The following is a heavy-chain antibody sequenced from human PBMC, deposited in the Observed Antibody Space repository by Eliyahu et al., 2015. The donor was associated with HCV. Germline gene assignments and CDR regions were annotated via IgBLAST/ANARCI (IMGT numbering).Heavy chain of an antibody. CDR3: ARDWGVLTGTPYGMDV. CDR2: IGTAGDT. Sequence: EVQLVESGGGLVQPGGSLRLSCAASGFXFSSYDMHWVRQATGKGLEWVSAIGTAGDTYYPGSVKGRFTISRENAKNSLYLQMNSLRAGDTAVYYCARDWGVLTGTPYGMDVWGQRTTVTVSS. D-gene: IGHD1-1*01. CDR1: GFXFSSYD. J-gene: IGHJ6*02. V-gene: IGHV3-13*04.